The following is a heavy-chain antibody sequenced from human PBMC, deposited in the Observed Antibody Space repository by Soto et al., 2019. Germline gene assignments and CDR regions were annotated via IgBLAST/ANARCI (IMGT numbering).Heavy chain of an antibody. Sequence: QLQLQESGPGLVKPSETLSLTCTVSGGSISSSSYYWGWIRQPPGKGLEWIGSIYYSGSTYYNPSLKSRVTISVDTSKNQFSLKLSSVTAADTAVYYCASLPHYYGSGSYDYWGQGTLVTVSS. CDR3: ASLPHYYGSGSYDY. V-gene: IGHV4-39*01. J-gene: IGHJ4*02. CDR2: IYYSGST. CDR1: GGSISSSSYY. D-gene: IGHD3-10*01.